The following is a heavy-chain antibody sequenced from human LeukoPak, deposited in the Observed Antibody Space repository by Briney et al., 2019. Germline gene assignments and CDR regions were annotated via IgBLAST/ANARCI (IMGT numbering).Heavy chain of an antibody. CDR3: AREGAAAGYYYYYYMDV. D-gene: IGHD6-13*01. CDR1: GGSISSYY. CDR2: IYTSGCT. J-gene: IGHJ6*03. Sequence: SETLSLTCTVSGGSISSYYWSWIRQPAGKGLEWIGRIYTSGCTNYNPSLKSQFTISVDKSTNQFSLTLSSVTAADTAVYYCAREGAAAGYYYYYYMDVWGKGTTVTVSS. V-gene: IGHV4-4*07.